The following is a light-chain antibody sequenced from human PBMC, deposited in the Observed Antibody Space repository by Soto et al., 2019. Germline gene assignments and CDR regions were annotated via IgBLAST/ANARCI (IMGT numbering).Light chain of an antibody. V-gene: IGKV3D-20*02. CDR3: QQYTNWPIT. Sequence: EIVLTQSPATLSLSPGERATLSCRASQSVSSSYLAWYQQKPGQAPRLLIYGASNRATGIPDRFSGSGSGTDFTLTISSLEPEDFAVYYCQQYTNWPITFGQGTRLEIK. J-gene: IGKJ5*01. CDR2: GAS. CDR1: QSVSSSY.